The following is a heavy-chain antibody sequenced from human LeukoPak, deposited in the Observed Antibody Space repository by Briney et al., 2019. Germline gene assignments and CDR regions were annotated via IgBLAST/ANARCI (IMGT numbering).Heavy chain of an antibody. V-gene: IGHV4-34*01. CDR3: ARDMNGYSYIDY. D-gene: IGHD5-18*01. CDR1: GGTFSGYY. Sequence: SETLSLTCAVYGGTFSGYYWSWIRQPPGKGLEWIGEINHSGTTNYNPSLKSRVTISIDTSKNQFSLKLSSVTAADTAVYYCARDMNGYSYIDYWGQGTLVTVSS. J-gene: IGHJ4*02. CDR2: INHSGTT.